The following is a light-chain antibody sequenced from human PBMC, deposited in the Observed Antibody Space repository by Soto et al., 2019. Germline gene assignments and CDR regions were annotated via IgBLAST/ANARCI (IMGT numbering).Light chain of an antibody. V-gene: IGLV1-44*01. J-gene: IGLJ3*02. CDR1: SSNIGSNA. Sequence: QSVLTQPPSASGTPGQRVTISCSGSSSNIGSNAVNWYQQLPGTAPTLLIYSNNQRPSGVPDRFSGSKSGTSASLAVNGLQSEDEADYYCCSYARGSRAFGGGTKVTVL. CDR2: SNN. CDR3: CSYARGSRA.